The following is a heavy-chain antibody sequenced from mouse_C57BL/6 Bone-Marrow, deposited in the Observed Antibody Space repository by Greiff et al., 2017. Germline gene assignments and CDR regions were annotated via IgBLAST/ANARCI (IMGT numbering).Heavy chain of an antibody. V-gene: IGHV1-82*01. CDR2: IYPGDGDT. J-gene: IGHJ2*01. Sequence: VQLQQSGPELVKPGASVKISCKASGYAFSSSWMNWVKQRPGKGLEWIGRIYPGDGDTNYNGKFKGKATLTADKSSSTAYMQLSSLTSEDSAVYFCARYGYVLYWGQGTTLTVSS. CDR1: GYAFSSSW. CDR3: ARYGYVLY. D-gene: IGHD2-2*01.